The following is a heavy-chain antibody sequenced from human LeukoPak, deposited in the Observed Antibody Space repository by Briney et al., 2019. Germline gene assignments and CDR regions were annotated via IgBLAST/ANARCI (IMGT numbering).Heavy chain of an antibody. CDR1: GYSISSGYY. CDR3: AGDKETTGNGRPNWFDP. J-gene: IGHJ5*02. Sequence: SETLSLTCAVSGYSISSGYYYGWRREPPGKVEQWIGIFFQRGYSYYNPSLKSRVTISVDTSRNQFSLKLSSVTAADTAVYYCAGDKETTGNGRPNWFDPWGQGTLVTVSS. CDR2: FFQRGYS. D-gene: IGHD1-1*01. V-gene: IGHV4-38-2*01.